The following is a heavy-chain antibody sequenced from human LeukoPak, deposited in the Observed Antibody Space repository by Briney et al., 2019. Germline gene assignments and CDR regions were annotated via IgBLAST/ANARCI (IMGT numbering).Heavy chain of an antibody. CDR3: ARRQQWRPFDY. J-gene: IGHJ4*02. V-gene: IGHV4-34*01. D-gene: IGHD6-19*01. CDR1: GGSFSGYY. CDR2: INHSGST. Sequence: PSETLSLTCAVYGGSFSGYYWSWIRQPPGKGLEWIGEINHSGSTNYNPSLKSRVTISVDTSKNQFSLKLSSVTAADTAVYYCARRQQWRPFDYWGQGTLVTVSS.